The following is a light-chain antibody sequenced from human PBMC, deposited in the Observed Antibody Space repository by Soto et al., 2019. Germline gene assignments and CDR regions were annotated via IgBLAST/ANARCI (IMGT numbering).Light chain of an antibody. V-gene: IGKV1-39*01. Sequence: DIQMTQSPSSLSASVGDRVIITCRASQSIRKYLNWYQHKPGKVPTLLIYAASSLQSGVPSRFSGSGIWTEFTLTITSLQPEDFATFYCQQSGDTPPWTFGQRNKVEIK. J-gene: IGKJ1*01. CDR2: AAS. CDR3: QQSGDTPPWT. CDR1: QSIRKY.